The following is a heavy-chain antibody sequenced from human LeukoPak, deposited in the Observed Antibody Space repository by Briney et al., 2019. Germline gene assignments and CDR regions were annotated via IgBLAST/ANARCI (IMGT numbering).Heavy chain of an antibody. V-gene: IGHV3-7*01. D-gene: IGHD1-1*01. CDR1: GFTFSSYC. CDR3: ARKGTSGFYYYYYYMDV. CDR2: IKQDGSKK. Sequence: AGGSLRLSCAASGFTFSSYCMLWARQAPGKGRVGVANIKQDGSKKYYVDSVKGRFTISRDNAKNSLYLKMNSLRAEDTTVSYCARKGTSGFYYYYYYMDVWGKGTTVTVSS. J-gene: IGHJ6*03.